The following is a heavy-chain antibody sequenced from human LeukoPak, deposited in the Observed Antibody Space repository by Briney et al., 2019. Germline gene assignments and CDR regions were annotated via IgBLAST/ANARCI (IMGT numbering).Heavy chain of an antibody. J-gene: IGHJ3*02. CDR2: IYTSGST. CDR1: GGSISSYY. D-gene: IGHD3-10*01. Sequence: SETLSLTCTVSGGSISSYYWSWIRQPAGKGLEWIGRIYTSGSTNYNPSLKSRVTMSVDTSKNQFSLKLSSVTAADTAVYYCARDKIGMVRTDAFDIWGQGTMVTVSS. V-gene: IGHV4-4*07. CDR3: ARDKIGMVRTDAFDI.